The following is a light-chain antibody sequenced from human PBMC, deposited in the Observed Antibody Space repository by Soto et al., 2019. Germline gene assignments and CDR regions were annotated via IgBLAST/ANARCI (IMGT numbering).Light chain of an antibody. V-gene: IGLV1-40*01. CDR3: QSHDSSLSAWV. Sequence: QLVLTQPPSVSGAPGQRVTISCTGSSSNIGAGYDVHWYQQLPGTAPKLLIYDNNDRPTGVPDRFSGSKSGTSASLAITGLQAEVEADYYCQSHDSSLSAWVFGGGTKLTVL. CDR1: SSNIGAGYD. CDR2: DNN. J-gene: IGLJ3*02.